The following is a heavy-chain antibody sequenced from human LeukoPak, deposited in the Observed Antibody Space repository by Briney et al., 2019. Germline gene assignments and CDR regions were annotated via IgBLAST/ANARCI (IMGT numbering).Heavy chain of an antibody. Sequence: ETLSLTCTVSGGSISSYYWSWVRQAPGKGLEWVSVIYSGGNIYYADSVKGRFTISRDNSKNTLYLQMNSLRAEDTAVYYCTRHRVISTRDFEYWGQGTLVTVSS. CDR1: GGSISSYY. CDR2: IYSGGNI. CDR3: TRHRVISTRDFEY. J-gene: IGHJ4*02. D-gene: IGHD2-21*01. V-gene: IGHV3-53*01.